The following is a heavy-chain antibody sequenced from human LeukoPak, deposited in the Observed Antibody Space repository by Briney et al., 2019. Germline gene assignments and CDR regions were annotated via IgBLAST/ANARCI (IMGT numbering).Heavy chain of an antibody. D-gene: IGHD4-11*01. J-gene: IGHJ4*02. CDR3: ARHSAGGTTDFDY. CDR2: IYYSGST. V-gene: IGHV4-39*01. CDR1: GGSISGSSYY. Sequence: PSETLSLTCTVSGGSISGSSYYWGWIRQPPGKGLEWIGSIYYSGSTYYNPSLKSRVTISVDTSKNQFSLELSSVTAADTAVYYCARHSAGGTTDFDYWGQGTLVTVSS.